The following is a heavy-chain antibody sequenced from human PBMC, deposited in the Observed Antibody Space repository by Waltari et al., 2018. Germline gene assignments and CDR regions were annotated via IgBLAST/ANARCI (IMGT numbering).Heavy chain of an antibody. V-gene: IGHV2-70*04. CDR2: IDWDDDK. CDR1: GFSLSTSGMR. D-gene: IGHD2-21*01. J-gene: IGHJ3*02. CDR3: ARHCGGDCYYNDAFDI. Sequence: QVTLKESGPALVKPTRTLTLTCTFSGFSLSTSGMRVSWIRQPPGKALEWLARIDWDDDKFYSTSLKTRLTISKDTSKNQVVLTMTNMDPVDTATYYCARHCGGDCYYNDAFDIWGQGTMVTVSS.